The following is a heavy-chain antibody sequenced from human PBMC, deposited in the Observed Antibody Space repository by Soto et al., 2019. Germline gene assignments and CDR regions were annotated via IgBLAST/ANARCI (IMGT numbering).Heavy chain of an antibody. CDR3: ARAGRGYCSGGSCYSGLHGMDV. V-gene: IGHV4-4*02. CDR1: GGSISSSNW. J-gene: IGHJ6*02. D-gene: IGHD2-15*01. Sequence: QVQLQESGPGLVKPSGTLSLTCAVSGGSISSSNWWSWVRQPPGKGLECIGEIYHSGSTNYNPSLKRRVTISVDKSKNQFSLKLSSVTAADTAVYYCARAGRGYCSGGSCYSGLHGMDVWGQGTTVTVSS. CDR2: IYHSGST.